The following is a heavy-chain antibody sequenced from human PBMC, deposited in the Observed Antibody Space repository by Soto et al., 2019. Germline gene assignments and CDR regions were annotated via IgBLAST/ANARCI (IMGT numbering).Heavy chain of an antibody. CDR3: ATFCSGGSCYSGAFDI. CDR2: ISSSGSTI. Sequence: GGSLRLSCAASGFTFSDYYMSWIRQAPGKGLEWVSYISSSGSTIYYADSVKGRFTISRDNAKNSLYLQMNSLRAEDTAVYYCATFCSGGSCYSGAFDIWGQGTMVTVSS. D-gene: IGHD2-15*01. CDR1: GFTFSDYY. V-gene: IGHV3-11*01. J-gene: IGHJ3*02.